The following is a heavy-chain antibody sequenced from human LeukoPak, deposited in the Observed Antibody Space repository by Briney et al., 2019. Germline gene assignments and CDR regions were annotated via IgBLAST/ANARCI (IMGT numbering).Heavy chain of an antibody. CDR3: AKEKTVTRDFDY. J-gene: IGHJ4*02. CDR1: GFTFSSYG. CDR2: IRYDGSNK. V-gene: IGHV3-30*02. Sequence: PGGSLRLSCAASGFTFSSYGMHWVRQAPGKGLEWVAFIRYDGSNKYYADSVKGRFTISRDNSKNTLYLQMNSLRAEDTAVYYCAKEKTVTRDFDYWGQGTLVTVSS. D-gene: IGHD4-17*01.